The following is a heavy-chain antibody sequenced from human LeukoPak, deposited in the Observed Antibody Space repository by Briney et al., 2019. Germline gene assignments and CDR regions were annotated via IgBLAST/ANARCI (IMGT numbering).Heavy chain of an antibody. CDR3: ARELARRFFVWRYYMDV. Sequence: ASVKVSCKASGYTFTSYGISWVRQAPGQGLEWMGWISAYNGNTNYAQKLQGRVTMTTDTSTSTAYMELRSLRSDDTAVYYCARELARRFFVWRYYMDVWGKGTTVTVSS. CDR2: ISAYNGNT. V-gene: IGHV1-18*01. D-gene: IGHD3/OR15-3a*01. CDR1: GYTFTSYG. J-gene: IGHJ6*03.